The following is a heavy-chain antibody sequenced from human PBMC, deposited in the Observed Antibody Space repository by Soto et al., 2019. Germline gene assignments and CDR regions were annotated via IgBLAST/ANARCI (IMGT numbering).Heavy chain of an antibody. CDR3: ARPRRDGYNFGPFDY. CDR1: GYSFTSYW. Sequence: GESLKISCKGSGYSFTSYWIGWVRQMPVKGLEWMGIIYPGDSDTRYSPSFQGQVIISADKSITTAYLQWSSLKASDTAMYYCARPRRDGYNFGPFDYWGQGPLVTVSS. V-gene: IGHV5-51*01. J-gene: IGHJ4*02. CDR2: IYPGDSDT. D-gene: IGHD5-12*01.